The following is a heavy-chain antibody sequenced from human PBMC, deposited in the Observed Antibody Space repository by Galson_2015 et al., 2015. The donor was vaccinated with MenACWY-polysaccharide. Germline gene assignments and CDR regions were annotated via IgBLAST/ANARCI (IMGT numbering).Heavy chain of an antibody. D-gene: IGHD1-26*01. Sequence: SLRLSCAASGFTFSNYAMSWVRQAPGKGLEWVSAIRGRDDTTHYADSVKGRFTISRDNSKGTLHLQMNSLRAEDTAVYYCAKERVYSRTYKNYFDSWGQGSLVTVPA. CDR3: AKERVYSRTYKNYFDS. J-gene: IGHJ4*02. V-gene: IGHV3-23*01. CDR2: IRGRDDTT. CDR1: GFTFSNYA.